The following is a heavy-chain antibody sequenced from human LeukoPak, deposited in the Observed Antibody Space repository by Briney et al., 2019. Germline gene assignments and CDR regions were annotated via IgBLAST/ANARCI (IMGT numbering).Heavy chain of an antibody. Sequence: ASVKVSCKASGYSFTGHYVHWVRQAPGQGLEWMGRINPNSGGTNYSQKLQGRVTVTRDTSISTAYMELSGLRHDDTAVYYCARDREVGSTDDAFDIWGQGTMVTVSS. CDR1: GYSFTGHY. CDR2: INPNSGGT. J-gene: IGHJ3*02. CDR3: ARDREVGSTDDAFDI. V-gene: IGHV1-2*06. D-gene: IGHD1-26*01.